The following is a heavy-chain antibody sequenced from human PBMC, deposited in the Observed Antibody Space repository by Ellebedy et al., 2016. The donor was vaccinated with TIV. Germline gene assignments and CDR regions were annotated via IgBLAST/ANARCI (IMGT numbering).Heavy chain of an antibody. D-gene: IGHD6-13*01. V-gene: IGHV1-2*02. J-gene: IGHJ6*02. Sequence: ASVKVSCKASGYTFTGYYMHWVRQAPGQGLEWMGWINPNSGGTNYAQKFQGRVTMTRDTSISTAYMELSRLRSDDTAVYYCARPVRKAAADPYGMDVWGQGTTVTVSS. CDR3: ARPVRKAAADPYGMDV. CDR1: GYTFTGYY. CDR2: INPNSGGT.